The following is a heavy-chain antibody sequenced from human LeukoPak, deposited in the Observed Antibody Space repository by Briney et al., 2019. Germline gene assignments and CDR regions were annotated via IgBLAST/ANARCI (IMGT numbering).Heavy chain of an antibody. Sequence: PGGSLRLSCAASGFTFSSYAMNWVRQAPGKGLEWVSGISGSGGRTYYADSVKGRFTISKDNSVNTLYLQINGLRAEDTAVYYCAKEPVVTVTTYSWHFDYWGQGTLVTVSS. D-gene: IGHD4-17*01. CDR1: GFTFSSYA. CDR2: ISGSGGRT. CDR3: AKEPVVTVTTYSWHFDY. J-gene: IGHJ4*02. V-gene: IGHV3-23*01.